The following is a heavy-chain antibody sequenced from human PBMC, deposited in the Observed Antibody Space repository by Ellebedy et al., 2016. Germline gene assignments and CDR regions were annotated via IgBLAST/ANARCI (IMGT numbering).Heavy chain of an antibody. CDR1: GFTFSSYA. D-gene: IGHD5-24*01. CDR3: TRGISRWLHLYYFDY. V-gene: IGHV3-30-3*01. J-gene: IGHJ4*02. Sequence: GESLKISCAASGFTFSSYAMHWVRQAPGKGLEWVAVISYDGSNKYYADSVKGRFTISRDNSKNTLYLQMNSLRAEDTAVFYCTRGISRWLHLYYFDYWGQGTQVTVSS. CDR2: ISYDGSNK.